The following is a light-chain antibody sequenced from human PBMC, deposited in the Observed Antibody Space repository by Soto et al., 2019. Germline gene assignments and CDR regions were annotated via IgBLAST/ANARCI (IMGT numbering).Light chain of an antibody. Sequence: DIQMTQSPSSVSASVGDRVTITCRASQDINKWLAWYQQKPGLAPNLVIYTASRLHGGGPSRFSGSASGTDFTLTISSLQPEDVATYYCQQSITTPTFGQGTRLEIK. J-gene: IGKJ2*01. CDR2: TAS. CDR1: QDINKW. CDR3: QQSITTPT. V-gene: IGKV1-12*01.